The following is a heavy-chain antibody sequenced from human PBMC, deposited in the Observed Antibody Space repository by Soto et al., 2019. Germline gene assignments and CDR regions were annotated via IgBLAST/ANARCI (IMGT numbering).Heavy chain of an antibody. D-gene: IGHD3-3*01. J-gene: IGHJ6*02. CDR3: AKDYDFWSGNYHGMDV. CDR1: GLSFRNYS. V-gene: IGHV3-23*01. CDR2: ISRSGIST. Sequence: GGSRRLSCAGPGLSFRNYSIPWVGQAPGKGLEWVSAISRSGISTYYLDSVKGRFTISRDNSKNTVYLQMNGLRAEDTALYYCAKDYDFWSGNYHGMDVWGQGTTVTVSS.